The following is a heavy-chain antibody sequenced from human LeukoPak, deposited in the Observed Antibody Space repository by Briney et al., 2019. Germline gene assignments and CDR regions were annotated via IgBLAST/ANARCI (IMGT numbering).Heavy chain of an antibody. CDR1: GSSFTSYW. CDR3: ARGPIAARPGYFDY. CDR2: IYPGDSDT. D-gene: IGHD6-6*01. J-gene: IGHJ4*02. V-gene: IGHV5-51*01. Sequence: GASLQISCKGSGSSFTSYWIGWVRQMPGKGLEWMGIIYPGDSDTRYSPSFQGQVTISADKSISTAYLQWSSLKASDTAMYYCARGPIAARPGYFDYWGQGTLVTVSS.